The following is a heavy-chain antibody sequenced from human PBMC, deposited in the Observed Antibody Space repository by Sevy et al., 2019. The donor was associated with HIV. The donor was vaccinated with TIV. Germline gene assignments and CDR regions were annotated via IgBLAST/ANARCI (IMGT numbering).Heavy chain of an antibody. Sequence: GGSLRLSCAASGFTFSSYAMSRVRQAPWKGLEWVSAITGSGSNTYYADSVKGRFTISRDNSKNMLYLQMNTLRAEDTAVYYCAKGGYCSNGACYTDFDYWGQGTLVTVSS. CDR1: GFTFSSYA. CDR3: AKGGYCSNGACYTDFDY. CDR2: ITGSGSNT. V-gene: IGHV3-23*01. J-gene: IGHJ4*02. D-gene: IGHD2-8*01.